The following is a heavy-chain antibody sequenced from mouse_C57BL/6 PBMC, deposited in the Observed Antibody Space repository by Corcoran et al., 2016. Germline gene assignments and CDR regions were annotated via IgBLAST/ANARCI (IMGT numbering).Heavy chain of an antibody. CDR3: ARYDVFDY. Sequence: EVQLQQSGPELVKPGASVKISCKASGYTFTDYYMNWVKQSHGKSLEWIGDINPNNGGTSYNQKFKGKATLTVDKSSSTAYMELRSLTSEDSAVYYCARYDVFDYWGQGTILTVS. CDR1: GYTFTDYY. J-gene: IGHJ2*01. CDR2: INPNNGGT. V-gene: IGHV1-26*01. D-gene: IGHD2-3*01.